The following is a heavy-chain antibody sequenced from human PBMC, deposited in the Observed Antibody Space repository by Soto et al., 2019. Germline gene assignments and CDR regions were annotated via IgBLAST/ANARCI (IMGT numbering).Heavy chain of an antibody. V-gene: IGHV4-30-2*01. CDR3: ARVPGP. J-gene: IGHJ5*02. CDR2: IYHSGST. CDR1: GGYIGGVGDP. D-gene: IGHD3-10*01. Sequence: SETLSLTCAVSGGYIGGVGDPWSGIRQPPGKGLEWIGYIYHSGSTYYNPSLKSRVTISVDRSKNQFSLKLSSVTAADTAVYYCARVPGPWGQGTLVTVSS.